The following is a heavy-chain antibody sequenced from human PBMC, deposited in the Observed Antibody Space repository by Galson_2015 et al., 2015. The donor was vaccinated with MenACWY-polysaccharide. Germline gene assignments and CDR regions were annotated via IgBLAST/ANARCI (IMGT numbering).Heavy chain of an antibody. CDR2: ISGSGAST. D-gene: IGHD6-25*01. Sequence: SLRLSCAASGFTFNSYTMSWVRQAPGKGLEWVSAISGSGASTYYADSVKGRFTISRDNFKSTLYLQMNSLGAEDTAVYYCANPGLSTGRSSDVDYWGQGTLVTVSS. V-gene: IGHV3-23*01. CDR1: GFTFNSYT. CDR3: ANPGLSTGRSSDVDY. J-gene: IGHJ4*02.